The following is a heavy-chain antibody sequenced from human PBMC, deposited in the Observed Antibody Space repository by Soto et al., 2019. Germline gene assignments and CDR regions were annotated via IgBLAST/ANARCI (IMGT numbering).Heavy chain of an antibody. J-gene: IGHJ4*02. V-gene: IGHV4-34*01. CDR2: INHSGST. CDR3: DSSGPPAY. D-gene: IGHD3-22*01. CDR1: GGSFSGYY. Sequence: SETLSLTCAFYGGSFSGYYWSWIRQPPGKGLEWIGEINHSGSTNYNPSLKSRVTISVDTSKNQFSLKLSSVTAADTAVYYYDSSGPPAYWGQGTLVTVSS.